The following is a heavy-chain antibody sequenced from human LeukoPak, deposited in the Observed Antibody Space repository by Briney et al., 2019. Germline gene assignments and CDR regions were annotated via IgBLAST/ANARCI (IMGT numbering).Heavy chain of an antibody. D-gene: IGHD3-9*01. CDR1: GGSFSGYY. V-gene: IGHV4-34*01. CDR3: ARGGLGLRYFDWAPRPYYFDY. Sequence: SETLSLTCAVYGGSFSGYYWSWIRQPPGKGLEWIGEINHSGSTNYNPSLKSRVTISVDTSKNQFSPKLSSVTAADTAVYYCARGGLGLRYFDWAPRPYYFDYWGQGTLVTVSS. CDR2: INHSGST. J-gene: IGHJ4*02.